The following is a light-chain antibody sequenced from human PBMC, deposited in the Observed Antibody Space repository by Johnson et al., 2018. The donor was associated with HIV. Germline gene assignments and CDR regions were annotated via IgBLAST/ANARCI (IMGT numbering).Light chain of an antibody. V-gene: IGLV1-51*02. Sequence: QSALTQPPSVSAAPGQKVTISCSGSSSNIGNNYVSWYQQLPGTAPKLLIYENNKRPSGIPDRFSGSKSGTSATLGITGLQTGDEADYYCGTWDSYLTAGVFGSGTKVTVL. CDR1: SSNIGNNY. CDR2: ENN. CDR3: GTWDSYLTAGV. J-gene: IGLJ1*01.